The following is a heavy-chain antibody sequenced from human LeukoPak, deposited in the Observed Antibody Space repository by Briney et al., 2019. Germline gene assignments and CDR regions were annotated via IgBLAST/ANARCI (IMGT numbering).Heavy chain of an antibody. D-gene: IGHD4-23*01. J-gene: IGHJ4*02. CDR1: GFTFSSNY. CDR3: VRRAGGYSHPYDY. Sequence: GGSLRLSCAVSGFTFSSNYMSWVRQAPGQGLEWVSLIYSGGGTYYADSVRGRFTISRDDSKNTLYLQMNSLRAEDTAVYYCVRRAGGYSHPYDYWGQGTLVTVSS. CDR2: IYSGGGT. V-gene: IGHV3-53*01.